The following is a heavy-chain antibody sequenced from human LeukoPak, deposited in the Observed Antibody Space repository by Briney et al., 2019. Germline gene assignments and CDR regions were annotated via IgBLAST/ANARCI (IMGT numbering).Heavy chain of an antibody. CDR2: ISYSGRT. V-gene: IGHV4-59*01. CDR3: TRGNAN. CDR1: GGSINSYY. Sequence: NPSETLSLICTVSGGSINSYYWSWLRQPPGKGLEWIGYISYSGRTNYNPSLKSRVTISVDTSKNQFFLKLSSVTAADTALYYCTRGNANWGQGTLVTVSS. J-gene: IGHJ4*02.